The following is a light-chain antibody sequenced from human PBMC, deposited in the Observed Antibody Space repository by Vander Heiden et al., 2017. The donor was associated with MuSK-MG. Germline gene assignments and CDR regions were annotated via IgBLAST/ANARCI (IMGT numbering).Light chain of an antibody. Sequence: DIVMTQSPDSLAVSLGERATINCKSSQSVLYSSNNKNYLAWYQQKPGQPPKLLIYWASTRESGVPDRFSGSGSGTDFTLTISSLQAEDVAVYYCQQDDSTPRTFGQGTKLXIK. CDR2: WAS. CDR1: QSVLYSSNNKNY. CDR3: QQDDSTPRT. J-gene: IGKJ2*02. V-gene: IGKV4-1*01.